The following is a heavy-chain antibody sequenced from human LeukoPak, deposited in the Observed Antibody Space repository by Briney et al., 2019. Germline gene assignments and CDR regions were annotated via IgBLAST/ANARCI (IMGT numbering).Heavy chain of an antibody. CDR1: GFTFSSYG. Sequence: GGSLRLSCAASGFTFSSYGMHWVRQAPGKGLEWVAFIRYDGSNKYYTDSVKGRFTISRDNSKNTLYLQMNSLRAEDTAVYYCHYYDSSGYYPFDYWGQGTLVTVSS. D-gene: IGHD3-22*01. CDR3: HYYDSSGYYPFDY. J-gene: IGHJ4*02. V-gene: IGHV3-30*02. CDR2: IRYDGSNK.